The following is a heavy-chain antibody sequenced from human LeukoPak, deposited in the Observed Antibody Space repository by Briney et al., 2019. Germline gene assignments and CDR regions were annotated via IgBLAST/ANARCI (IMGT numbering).Heavy chain of an antibody. CDR3: ARPLWANGDYVEGFDY. J-gene: IGHJ4*02. Sequence: GESLKISCKGSGYSFTSYWIGWVRQMTGKGLEWMGIIYPGDSDTRYSPSFQGQVTISADKSISTAYLQWSSLKASDTAMYYCARPLWANGDYVEGFDYWGQGTLVTVSS. D-gene: IGHD4-17*01. CDR1: GYSFTSYW. CDR2: IYPGDSDT. V-gene: IGHV5-51*01.